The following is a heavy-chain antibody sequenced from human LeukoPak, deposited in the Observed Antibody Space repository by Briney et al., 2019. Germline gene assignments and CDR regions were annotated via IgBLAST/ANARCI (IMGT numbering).Heavy chain of an antibody. V-gene: IGHV4-4*09. CDR1: SFSIYSYP. Sequence: PSETLSLTCSGCSFSIYSYPWSWLGPAPGKGREGFGYISTSGSTYSNPSLRRRTTMPVDTSHSQFSLPLSPVAAAHTACYYCPRLHGGKGQYYLDCWGQGTFVTVSS. CDR2: ISTSGST. CDR3: PRLHGGKGQYYLDC. J-gene: IGHJ4*02. D-gene: IGHD4-23*01.